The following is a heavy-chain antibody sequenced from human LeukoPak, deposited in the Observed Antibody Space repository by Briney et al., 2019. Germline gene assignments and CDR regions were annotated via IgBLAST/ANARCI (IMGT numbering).Heavy chain of an antibody. J-gene: IGHJ4*02. V-gene: IGHV3-48*01. CDR1: GFTFSSYS. D-gene: IGHD3-22*01. CDR3: ARDHYDSSH. Sequence: GGSLRLSCAASGFTFSSYSMSRVRQAPGKGLEWVSYISSSSSTIYYADSVKGRFTISRDNAKNSLYLQMNSLRAEDTAVYYCARDHYDSSHWGQGTLVTVSS. CDR2: ISSSSSTI.